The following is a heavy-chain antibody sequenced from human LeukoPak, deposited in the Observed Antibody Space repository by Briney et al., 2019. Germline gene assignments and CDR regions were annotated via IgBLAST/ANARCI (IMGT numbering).Heavy chain of an antibody. V-gene: IGHV3-23*01. CDR1: GFTFSSYD. D-gene: IGHD1-1*01. CDR3: AERPTSQPTGADY. Sequence: GGSLRLSCAASGFTFSSYDMSWVRQAPGKGLEWVSVISDSGGSTYYADSVQGRFTISRDNSKNTLYLQMNSLRAEDTAVYYCAERPTSQPTGADYWGQGTLVTVSS. CDR2: ISDSGGST. J-gene: IGHJ4*02.